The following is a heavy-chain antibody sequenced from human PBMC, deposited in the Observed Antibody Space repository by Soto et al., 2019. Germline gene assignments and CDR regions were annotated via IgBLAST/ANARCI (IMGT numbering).Heavy chain of an antibody. CDR3: TAGERTTVTAGGFDI. CDR1: GFTFSNAW. V-gene: IGHV3-15*01. CDR2: IKSKTDGGTT. D-gene: IGHD4-4*01. J-gene: IGHJ3*02. Sequence: GGSLRLSCAASGFTFSNAWMSWVRQAPGKGLEWVGRIKSKTDGGTTDYAAPVKGRFTISRDDSKNTLYLQMNSLKTEDTAAYYCTAGERTTVTAGGFDIWGQGTLVTVSS.